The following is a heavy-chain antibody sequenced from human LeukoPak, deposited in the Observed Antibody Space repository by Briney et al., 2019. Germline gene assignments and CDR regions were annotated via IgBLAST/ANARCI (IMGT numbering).Heavy chain of an antibody. V-gene: IGHV3-23*01. CDR1: GFTFSTYA. CDR2: ISGSGGST. CDR3: ANPSDFDY. J-gene: IGHJ4*02. Sequence: PGGSLRLSCAASGFTFSTYAMSWVRQAPGKGLEWVAIISGSGGSTFYADSVKGRFTISRDNSKNTLYMQMNSLRAEDTAVYYCANPSDFDYWGQGTLVTVSS.